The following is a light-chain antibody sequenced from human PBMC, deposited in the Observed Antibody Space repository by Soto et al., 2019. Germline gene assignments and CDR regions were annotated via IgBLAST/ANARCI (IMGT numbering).Light chain of an antibody. Sequence: QSALTHPPSASGSPGQSVTISCTGTSSDIGAYNYVSWYQQYPGKAPKLMIFEVSKRPSGVPDRFSGSKSGNTASLTVSGLQAEDEADYYCCSYAGSNNLIFGTGTKVTVL. J-gene: IGLJ1*01. V-gene: IGLV2-8*01. CDR2: EVS. CDR1: SSDIGAYNY. CDR3: CSYAGSNNLI.